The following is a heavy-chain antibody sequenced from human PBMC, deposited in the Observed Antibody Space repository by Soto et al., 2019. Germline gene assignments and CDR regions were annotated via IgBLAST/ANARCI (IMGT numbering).Heavy chain of an antibody. CDR3: ARGAVGSVSYYLWFHP. J-gene: IGHJ5*02. Sequence: QVQLVQSGAEVKKPGASVKVSCKASGYTFTSYHMHWVRQAPGQGLEWMGIINPSGGSTSYAQKLPGRDTMTSDTYTSTVYMELSSMRYKDTAVYSCARGAVGSVSYYLWFHPRGQGTLVTVSS. V-gene: IGHV1-46*03. CDR1: GYTFTSYH. CDR2: INPSGGST. D-gene: IGHD3-10*01.